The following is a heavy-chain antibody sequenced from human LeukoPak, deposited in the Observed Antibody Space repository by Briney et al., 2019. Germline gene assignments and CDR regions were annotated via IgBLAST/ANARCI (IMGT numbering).Heavy chain of an antibody. D-gene: IGHD4-17*01. CDR3: ARDLRTTRTFDI. CDR1: GFTFSSYS. V-gene: IGHV3-21*01. CDR2: ISSSSSYI. J-gene: IGHJ3*02. Sequence: GGSLRLSCAASGFTFSSYSMNWVRQAPGKGLEWVSSISSSSSYIYYADSVKGRFTISRDNAKNSLYLQMNSLRAEDTAVYYCARDLRTTRTFDIWGQGIMVTVSS.